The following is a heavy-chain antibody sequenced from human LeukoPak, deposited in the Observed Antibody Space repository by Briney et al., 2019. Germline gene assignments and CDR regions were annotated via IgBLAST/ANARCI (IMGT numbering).Heavy chain of an antibody. D-gene: IGHD3-22*01. V-gene: IGHV1-46*01. CDR2: INPSGGST. CDR3: ARVGYYDSSVDYYYYYGMDV. J-gene: IGHJ6*02. Sequence: GASVKVSCKASGYTFTSYYMHWVRQAPGQGLEWMGIINPSGGSTSYAQKFQGRVTMTRDTSTSTVYMELSSLRSEDTAVYYCARVGYYDSSVDYYYYYGMDVWGQGTTVTVSS. CDR1: GYTFTSYY.